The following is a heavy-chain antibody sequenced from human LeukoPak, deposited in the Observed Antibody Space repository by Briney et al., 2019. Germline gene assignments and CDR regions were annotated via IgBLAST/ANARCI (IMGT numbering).Heavy chain of an antibody. Sequence: SETLSLTCTVSGGSISSSSYYWGWIRQPPGKGLEWIGSIYYSGSTYYNPSLKSRVTISVDTSKNQFSLKLSSATAADTAVYYCRYYYDSSGYYSIDYWGQGTLVTVSS. CDR1: GGSISSSSYY. CDR3: RYYYDSSGYYSIDY. D-gene: IGHD3-22*01. CDR2: IYYSGST. V-gene: IGHV4-39*07. J-gene: IGHJ4*02.